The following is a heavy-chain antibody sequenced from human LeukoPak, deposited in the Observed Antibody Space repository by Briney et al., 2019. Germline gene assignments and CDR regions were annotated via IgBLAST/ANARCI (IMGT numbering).Heavy chain of an antibody. D-gene: IGHD4-17*01. CDR2: IYPGDSDT. Sequence: GESLKISCKGSGYSLTSYWIGWVRQMPAKGLEWMGIIYPGDSDTRYSPSFQGQVTISADKSISTAYLQWSSLKASDTAMYYCGRRQYRYGDFDYWGQGTLVTVSS. V-gene: IGHV5-51*01. CDR1: GYSLTSYW. J-gene: IGHJ4*02. CDR3: GRRQYRYGDFDY.